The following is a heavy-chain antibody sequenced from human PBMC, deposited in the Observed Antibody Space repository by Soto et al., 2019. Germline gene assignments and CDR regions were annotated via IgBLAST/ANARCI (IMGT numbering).Heavy chain of an antibody. J-gene: IGHJ6*02. D-gene: IGHD2-21*02. CDR2: IYWDDGK. Sequence: SGPTLVNPTQTLTLTCTFSAFSLSTGGVGVGWIRQPPGKALEWLALIYWDDGKRYSPSLRSRLTITKDTSKNQVVLTMTNMDPVDTATYYCIQSRCGGDCLQSYASYYYYGMDVWGQGTTVTVSS. CDR1: AFSLSTGGVG. V-gene: IGHV2-5*02. CDR3: IQSRCGGDCLQSYASYYYYGMDV.